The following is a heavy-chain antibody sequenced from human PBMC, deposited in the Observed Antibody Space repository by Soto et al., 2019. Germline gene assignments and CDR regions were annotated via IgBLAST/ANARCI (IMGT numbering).Heavy chain of an antibody. D-gene: IGHD2-2*01. Sequence: SETLSLTCTVSGGSISNHYWSWIRQPPGKGLEWIGYIHYSGNTNSNPSLKSRVTISVDTSKNQVSLKLSSVTAADSAVYFCARARYQLLHPYYYGMDVWGQGTTVTVSS. J-gene: IGHJ6*02. CDR3: ARARYQLLHPYYYGMDV. CDR2: IHYSGNT. CDR1: GGSISNHY. V-gene: IGHV4-59*11.